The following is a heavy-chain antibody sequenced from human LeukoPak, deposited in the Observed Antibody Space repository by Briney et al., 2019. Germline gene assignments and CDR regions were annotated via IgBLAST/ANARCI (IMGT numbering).Heavy chain of an antibody. CDR3: ARDALVAARLGWFDP. CDR1: GFTFSSYE. Sequence: GGSLRLSCAASGFTFSSYEMNWVRHAPGKGLEWVSGINWNGGSTGYADSVKGRFTISRDNAKNSLYLQMHSLRAEDTALYYCARDALVAARLGWFDPWGQGTLVTVSS. D-gene: IGHD6-6*01. J-gene: IGHJ5*02. CDR2: INWNGGST. V-gene: IGHV3-20*04.